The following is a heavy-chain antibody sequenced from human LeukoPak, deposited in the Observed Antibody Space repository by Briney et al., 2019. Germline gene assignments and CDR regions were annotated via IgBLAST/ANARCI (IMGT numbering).Heavy chain of an antibody. J-gene: IGHJ6*03. V-gene: IGHV1-8*01. CDR1: GYTFTSYD. CDR3: ARGKRRSGRYCSSTSCYGYYHMDV. Sequence: GASVKVSCKASGYTFTSYDINWVRQATGQGLEWMGWMNPNSGNTGYAQKFQGRVTMTRNTSISTAYMELSSLRSEDTAVYYCARGKRRSGRYCSSTSCYGYYHMDVWGKGTTVTVSS. CDR2: MNPNSGNT. D-gene: IGHD2-2*01.